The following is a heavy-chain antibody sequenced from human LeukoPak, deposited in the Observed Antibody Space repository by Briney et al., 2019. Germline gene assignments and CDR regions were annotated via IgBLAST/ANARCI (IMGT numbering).Heavy chain of an antibody. CDR3: AKAFLTYYDFWRGYYPDY. Sequence: GRSLRLSCAASGFTFSSYGMHWVRQAPGKGLEWVAVIWYDGSNKYYADSVKGRFTISRDNSKNTLYLQMNSLRAEDTAVYYCAKAFLTYYDFWRGYYPDYWGQGTLVTVSS. J-gene: IGHJ4*02. V-gene: IGHV3-33*06. CDR2: IWYDGSNK. D-gene: IGHD3-3*01. CDR1: GFTFSSYG.